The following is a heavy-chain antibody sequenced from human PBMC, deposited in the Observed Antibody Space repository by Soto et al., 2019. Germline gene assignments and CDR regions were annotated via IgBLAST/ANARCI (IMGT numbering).Heavy chain of an antibody. J-gene: IGHJ4*02. Sequence: QVQLVDSGGGVVQPGRSLRLYCAASGFIFSSYGMHWVRQAPGKGLEWVAGIWFDGSNKYYADSVKGRFTISRDNSRNTLYLQMNGLRAEDTAVYYCARDAKSVETTGGFDYWGQGTLVTVSS. CDR3: ARDAKSVETTGGFDY. CDR2: IWFDGSNK. CDR1: GFIFSSYG. V-gene: IGHV3-33*01. D-gene: IGHD1-26*01.